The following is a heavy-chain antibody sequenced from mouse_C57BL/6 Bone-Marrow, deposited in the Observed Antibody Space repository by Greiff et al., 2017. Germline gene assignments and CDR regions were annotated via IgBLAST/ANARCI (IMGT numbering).Heavy chain of an antibody. Sequence: EVQLQQSGPVLVKPGASVKMSCKASGYTFTDYYMNWVKQSHGKSLEWIGVINPYNGGTSYNQKFKGKAPLTVDKSSSTAYMELNSLTSEDSAVYYCAREGYWYFDVWGTGTTVTVSS. CDR1: GYTFTDYY. J-gene: IGHJ1*03. CDR3: AREGYWYFDV. V-gene: IGHV1-19*01. CDR2: INPYNGGT.